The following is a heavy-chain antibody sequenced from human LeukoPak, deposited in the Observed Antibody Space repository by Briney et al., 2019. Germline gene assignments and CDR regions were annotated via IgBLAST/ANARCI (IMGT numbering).Heavy chain of an antibody. D-gene: IGHD2-15*01. CDR3: ARLGYCSGGTCYKSYFDY. CDR2: IYVGGSDT. J-gene: IGHJ4*02. V-gene: IGHV5-51*01. Sequence: HGESLKISCKGSGYTFPSYWIAWVRQMPGKGLEWMGGIYVGGSDTTYSPSFQGQVTISADKSISTAYLQWGSLKASDTAMYYCARLGYCSGGTCYKSYFDYWGQGTLVTVSS. CDR1: GYTFPSYW.